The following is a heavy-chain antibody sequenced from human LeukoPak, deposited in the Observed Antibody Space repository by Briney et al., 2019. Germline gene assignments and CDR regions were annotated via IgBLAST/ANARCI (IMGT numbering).Heavy chain of an antibody. CDR3: ARVEQQLEIFDY. Sequence: SETLSLTCTVSGGSISSSSYYWGWIRQPPGKGLEWIGTIYYSGSTYYNPSLKSRVTISVDTSKNQFSLRLSSVTAADTAVYYCARVEQQLEIFDYWGQGTLVTVSS. V-gene: IGHV4-39*07. CDR1: GGSISSSSYY. CDR2: IYYSGST. J-gene: IGHJ4*02. D-gene: IGHD6-13*01.